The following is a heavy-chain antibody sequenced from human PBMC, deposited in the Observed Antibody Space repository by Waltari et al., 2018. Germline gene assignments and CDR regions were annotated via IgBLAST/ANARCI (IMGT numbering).Heavy chain of an antibody. CDR3: ARDPYYYDSSGYSHDAFDI. D-gene: IGHD3-22*01. J-gene: IGHJ3*02. CDR2: IIPIFGTA. Sequence: QVQLVQSGAEVKKPGSSVKVSCKASGGTFSSYAISWLRQAPGQGLEWMGRIIPIFGTANYAQKFQGRVTITADKSTSTAYMELSSLRSEDTAVYYCARDPYYYDSSGYSHDAFDIWGQGTMVTVSS. CDR1: GGTFSSYA. V-gene: IGHV1-69*08.